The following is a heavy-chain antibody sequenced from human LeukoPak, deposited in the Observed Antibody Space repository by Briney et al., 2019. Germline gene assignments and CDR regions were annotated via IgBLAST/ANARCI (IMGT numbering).Heavy chain of an antibody. Sequence: GGSLRLSCAASGFTFSSYSVNWVRQAPGKGLEWVSSISSGSSYIYYADSVKGRFTISRDNAKNSLYLQMNSLRAEDTAVYYCAAGNYFDYWGQGTLVTVSS. CDR2: ISSGSSYI. V-gene: IGHV3-21*01. CDR1: GFTFSSYS. J-gene: IGHJ4*02. CDR3: AAGNYFDY.